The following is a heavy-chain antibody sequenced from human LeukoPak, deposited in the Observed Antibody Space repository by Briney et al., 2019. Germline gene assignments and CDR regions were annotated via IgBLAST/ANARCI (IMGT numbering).Heavy chain of an antibody. D-gene: IGHD3-22*01. J-gene: IGHJ5*02. CDR3: ARDRGGYYYDSSGYEEGVWFDP. CDR2: ISSSGSTI. V-gene: IGHV3-11*04. Sequence: GGSLRLSCAASGFTFSDYYMSWIRQAPGKGLEWVSYISSSGSTIYYADSVKGRFTISRDNAKNSLYLQMNSLRAEDTAVYYCARDRGGYYYDSSGYEEGVWFDPWGQGTLVTVSS. CDR1: GFTFSDYY.